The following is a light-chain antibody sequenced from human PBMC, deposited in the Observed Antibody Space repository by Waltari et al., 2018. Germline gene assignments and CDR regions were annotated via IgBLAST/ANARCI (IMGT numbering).Light chain of an antibody. Sequence: QLVLTQSPSASASLGASVKLTCTLSSGHSTYAIAWHQQQPEKGPRYLMKLNTDGSHNEGDGLPDGFSGSSAGAERYLTISSLQSEDEADYYCQTWDTDSYVIFGGGTKLTVL. J-gene: IGLJ2*01. CDR1: SGHSTYA. CDR2: LNTDGSH. CDR3: QTWDTDSYVI. V-gene: IGLV4-69*01.